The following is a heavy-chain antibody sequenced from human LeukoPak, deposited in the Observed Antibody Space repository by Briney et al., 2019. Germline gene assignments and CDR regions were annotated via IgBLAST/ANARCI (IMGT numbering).Heavy chain of an antibody. V-gene: IGHV4-31*03. CDR1: GGSISSGGYY. Sequence: SGTLSLTCTVSGGSISSGGYYWSWIRQHPGKGLEWIGYIYYSGSTYYNPSLKSRVTISVDTSKNQFSLKLSSVTAADTAVYYCAREVTAIPWDAFDIWGQGTMVTVSS. D-gene: IGHD2-21*02. J-gene: IGHJ3*02. CDR3: AREVTAIPWDAFDI. CDR2: IYYSGST.